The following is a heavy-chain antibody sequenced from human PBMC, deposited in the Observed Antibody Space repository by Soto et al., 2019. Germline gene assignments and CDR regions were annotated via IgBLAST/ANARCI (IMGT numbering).Heavy chain of an antibody. CDR1: GGSISSYY. Sequence: SETLSLTCTVSGGSISSYYWSWIRPPPGKGLEWIGYIYYSGSTNYNPSLKSRVTISVDTSKNRFSLKLSSVTAADTAVYYCARTQRMVRRIDIWGQATMVTVS. CDR3: ARTQRMVRRIDI. CDR2: IYYSGST. J-gene: IGHJ3*02. D-gene: IGHD3-10*01. V-gene: IGHV4-59*08.